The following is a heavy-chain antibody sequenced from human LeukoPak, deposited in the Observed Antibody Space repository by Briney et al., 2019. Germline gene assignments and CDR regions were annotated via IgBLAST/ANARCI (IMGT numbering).Heavy chain of an antibody. Sequence: GGSLRLSCVVSGITLSNYAMSWVRQAPGKGLEWVSTLSGSGASTPYADSVKGRFTISRDNSKNTLYLQMNSLRAEDTARYYCAKQKGYCSGGSCYYSDYWGQGTLVTVSS. CDR1: GITLSNYA. CDR2: LSGSGAST. V-gene: IGHV3-23*01. CDR3: AKQKGYCSGGSCYYSDY. J-gene: IGHJ4*02. D-gene: IGHD2-15*01.